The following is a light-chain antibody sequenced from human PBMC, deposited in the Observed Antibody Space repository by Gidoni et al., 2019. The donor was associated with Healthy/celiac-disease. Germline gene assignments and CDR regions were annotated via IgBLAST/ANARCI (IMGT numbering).Light chain of an antibody. CDR1: QSISSY. Sequence: DIQMTQSPSSLSASVGDRVTITCRASQSISSYLNWYQQNPGKAPKLLIYAASSLQSGVPSRFSGIGSWTDFTLTISSLQPEDFATYYCQQSYSTPPTFGQGTKVEIK. CDR2: AAS. CDR3: QQSYSTPPT. V-gene: IGKV1-39*01. J-gene: IGKJ1*01.